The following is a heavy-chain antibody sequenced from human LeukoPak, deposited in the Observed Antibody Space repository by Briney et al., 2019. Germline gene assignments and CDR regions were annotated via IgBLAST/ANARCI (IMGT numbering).Heavy chain of an antibody. Sequence: AAETLSLTCTVSGVSISSYYWSWLRQPAGKGLEWIGRIYTSGSTYYNPSLKSRVTISVDTSKTQFSLKLSSVTAADTAVYYCASEMGWGQGTLVTVSS. CDR1: GVSISSYY. J-gene: IGHJ4*02. D-gene: IGHD3-16*01. V-gene: IGHV4-4*07. CDR2: IYTSGST. CDR3: ASEMG.